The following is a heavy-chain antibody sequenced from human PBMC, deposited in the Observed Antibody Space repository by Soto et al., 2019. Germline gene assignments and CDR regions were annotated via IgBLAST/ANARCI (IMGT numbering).Heavy chain of an antibody. J-gene: IGHJ4*02. D-gene: IGHD1-1*01. CDR3: ARAPVRRFDF. CDR2: MNQDGSEK. V-gene: IGHV3-7*03. CDR1: VFIFRNYW. Sequence: PWGSLLFSCASSVFIFRNYWMTWVRQAPGKGLEWVASMNQDGSEKYYADSVKGRFAISRDNAENSLCLQMNSLRAEDTAVYYCARAPVRRFDFWGQGTMVTVSS.